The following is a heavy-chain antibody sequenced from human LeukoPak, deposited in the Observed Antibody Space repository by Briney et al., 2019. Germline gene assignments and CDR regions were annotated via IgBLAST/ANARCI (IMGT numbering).Heavy chain of an antibody. CDR2: INSDGSST. D-gene: IGHD6-19*01. CDR3: ERGPSRLAVGPGGFDY. Sequence: GGSLRLSCAASGFTFSSYWMHWVRQAPGKGLVWVSRINSDGSSTSYADSVKGRFTISRDNAKNTLYLQMDSLRAEDTAVYYCERGPSRLAVGPGGFDYWGHGTLVTVSS. V-gene: IGHV3-74*01. CDR1: GFTFSSYW. J-gene: IGHJ4*01.